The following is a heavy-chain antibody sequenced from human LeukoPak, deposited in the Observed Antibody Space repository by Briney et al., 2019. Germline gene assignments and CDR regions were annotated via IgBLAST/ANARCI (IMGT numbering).Heavy chain of an antibody. V-gene: IGHV4-38-2*02. J-gene: IGHJ5*02. D-gene: IGHD3-10*01. Sequence: SETLSLTCTVSGYSINSAFYWGWIRVPPGKGLEWIGSVFHRGTTYYNSSLKSRVNISIDTSKNQFSLKLNSLTAEDTAMYYCARGNGSGRRSEVWFDPWGQGTLVTVSS. CDR2: VFHRGTT. CDR1: GYSINSAFY. CDR3: ARGNGSGRRSEVWFDP.